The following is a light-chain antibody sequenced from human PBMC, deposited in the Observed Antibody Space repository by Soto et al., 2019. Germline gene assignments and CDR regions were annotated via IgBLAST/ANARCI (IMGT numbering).Light chain of an antibody. CDR3: QSYDNSHDWDVI. J-gene: IGLJ2*01. CDR2: DNT. CDR1: SSNIGAGYA. V-gene: IGLV1-40*01. Sequence: QSVLTQPPSVSGAPGQRVTISCTGSSSNIGAGYAVHWYQQLPGTAPKLLISDNTNRPSGVPDRFSASKSGTTASLAITGLQAEDEAGYYCQSYDNSHDWDVIFGGGTKLTVL.